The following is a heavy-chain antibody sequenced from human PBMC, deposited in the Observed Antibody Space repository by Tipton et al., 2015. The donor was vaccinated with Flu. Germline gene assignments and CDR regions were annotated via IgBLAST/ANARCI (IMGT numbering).Heavy chain of an antibody. Sequence: TLSLTCTVSGGSISSYYWSWIRQPPGKGLEWIGYIYYSGSTNYNPSLKSRVTISVDTSKNQFSLKLSSVTAADTAVYYCARDSAYNWNEGGYFDYWGQGTLVTVSS. V-gene: IGHV4-59*12. J-gene: IGHJ4*02. CDR2: IYYSGST. CDR3: ARDSAYNWNEGGYFDY. D-gene: IGHD1-1*01. CDR1: GGSISSYY.